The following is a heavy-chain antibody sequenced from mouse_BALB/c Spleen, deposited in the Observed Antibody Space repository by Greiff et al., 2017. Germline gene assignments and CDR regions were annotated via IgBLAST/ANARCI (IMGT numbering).Heavy chain of an antibody. CDR3: ARTGSYWYFDV. V-gene: IGHV14-3*02. D-gene: IGHD4-1*01. J-gene: IGHJ1*01. Sequence: VQLQQSGAELVKPGASVKLSCTASGFNIKDTYLPWVKQRPEQGLEWIGRIDPANGNTKYDPKFQGKATITADTSSNTAYLQLSSLTSEDTAVYYCARTGSYWYFDVWGAGTTVTVSS. CDR1: GFNIKDTY. CDR2: IDPANGNT.